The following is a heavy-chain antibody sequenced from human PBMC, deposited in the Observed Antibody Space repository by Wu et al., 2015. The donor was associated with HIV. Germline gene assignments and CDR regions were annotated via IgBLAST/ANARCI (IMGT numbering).Heavy chain of an antibody. CDR1: GYTFTGYY. J-gene: IGHJ3*02. D-gene: IGHD2-2*01. CDR3: ARVFVVVPAGFSGEITAFDI. V-gene: IGHV1-2*02. Sequence: QVQLVQSGAEVKKPGASVKVSCKASGYTFTGYYMHWVRQAPGQGLEWMGWINPDSGGTRYAEKFQGRVTMTSDTSISTVYMELSSLRSDDTAVYYCARVFVVVPAGFSGEITAFDIWGQGTMVAVSS. CDR2: INPDSGGT.